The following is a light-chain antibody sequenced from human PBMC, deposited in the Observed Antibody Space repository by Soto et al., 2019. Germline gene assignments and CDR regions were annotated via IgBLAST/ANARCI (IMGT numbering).Light chain of an antibody. CDR1: SSNIGAGYD. CDR2: GNS. J-gene: IGLJ3*02. V-gene: IGLV1-40*01. CDR3: QSYDSSLSGCV. Sequence: QSVLTQPPSVSGAPGQRVTISCTGSSSNIGAGYDVHWYQQLPGTAPKLLIYGNSIRPSGIPDRLSGSKSGTSAFLAITGLQAEDEADYYCQSYDSSLSGCVFGGGTKLTVL.